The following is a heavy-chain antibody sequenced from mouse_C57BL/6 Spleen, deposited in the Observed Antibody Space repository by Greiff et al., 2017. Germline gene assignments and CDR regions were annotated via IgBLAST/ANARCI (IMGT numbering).Heavy chain of an antibody. D-gene: IGHD1-1*02. Sequence: ESGPGLVKPSQSLSLTCSVTGYSITSGYYWNWIRQFPGNKLEWMGYISYDGSNNYNPSLKNRISITRDTSKNQFFLKLNSVTTEDTATYYCARDAGYGGFAYWGQGTLVTVSA. CDR2: ISYDGSN. J-gene: IGHJ3*01. CDR3: ARDAGYGGFAY. V-gene: IGHV3-6*01. CDR1: GYSITSGYY.